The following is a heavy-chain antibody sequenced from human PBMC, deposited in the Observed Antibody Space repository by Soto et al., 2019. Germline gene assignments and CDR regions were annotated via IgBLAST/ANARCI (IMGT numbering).Heavy chain of an antibody. D-gene: IGHD2-8*02. J-gene: IGHJ4*02. CDR1: GLTFSGYW. CDR3: VTGYCSAGVCSRGY. CDR2: LNPEGRAK. V-gene: IGHV3-7*01. Sequence: EVQVMESGGGLVQPGGSLRLSCEVSGLTFSGYWMTWVRQAPGKGLEWVANLNPEGRAKYYVDSVRGRFTISRDNAKQSLSLQMNSLRVEDTAVYYCVTGYCSAGVCSRGYWGQGTLVTVTS.